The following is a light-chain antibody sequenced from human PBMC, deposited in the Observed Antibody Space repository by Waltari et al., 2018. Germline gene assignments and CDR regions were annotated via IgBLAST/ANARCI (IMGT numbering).Light chain of an antibody. Sequence: DIVMTQSPATLSVSPGERATLSCRASQGVSANLAWYQQKPGLAPRLLIYGASTRATGIPARFSGSWSGTEFTLTISSTQSEDFAVYYCQQYSKRPLTFGGGTKVEIK. CDR1: QGVSAN. V-gene: IGKV3-15*01. J-gene: IGKJ4*01. CDR2: GAS. CDR3: QQYSKRPLT.